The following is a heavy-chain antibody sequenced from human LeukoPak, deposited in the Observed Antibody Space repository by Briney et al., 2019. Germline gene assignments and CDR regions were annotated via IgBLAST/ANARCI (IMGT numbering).Heavy chain of an antibody. Sequence: ASVKVSCKASGYTFTGYYMHWVRQAPGQGLEWMGWINPNSGGTNYAQKFQGRVTMTRDTSISTAYMELSRLRSDDTAVYYCARDRVSGALGGVDYWGQGTLVTVSS. J-gene: IGHJ4*02. CDR3: ARDRVSGALGGVDY. CDR1: GYTFTGYY. V-gene: IGHV1-2*02. D-gene: IGHD7-27*01. CDR2: INPNSGGT.